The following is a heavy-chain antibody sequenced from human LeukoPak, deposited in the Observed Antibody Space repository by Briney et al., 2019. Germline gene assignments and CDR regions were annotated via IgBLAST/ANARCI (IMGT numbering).Heavy chain of an antibody. Sequence: GGSLRLSCEASGFTFSNYWMSWVRQAPGKGLEWVSYISSSGSTIYYADSVKGRFTISRDNAKNSLYLQMNSLRAEDTAVYYCAELGITMIGGVWGKGTTVTVSS. V-gene: IGHV3-48*04. D-gene: IGHD3-10*02. CDR3: AELGITMIGGV. CDR1: GFTFSNYW. J-gene: IGHJ6*04. CDR2: ISSSGSTI.